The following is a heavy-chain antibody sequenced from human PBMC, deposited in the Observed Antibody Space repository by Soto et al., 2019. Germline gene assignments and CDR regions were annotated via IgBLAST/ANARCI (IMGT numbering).Heavy chain of an antibody. CDR3: ARVVLDIVVAPAVIYDAFDI. D-gene: IGHD2-2*03. V-gene: IGHV4-31*03. CDR2: IYYSGST. Sequence: SETLSLTCTVSGGSISSGGYYWSWIRQHPGKGLEWIGYIYYSGSTYYNPSLKSRVTISVDTSKNQFSLKLSSVTAADTAVYYCARVVLDIVVAPAVIYDAFDIWGQGTMVTVSS. J-gene: IGHJ3*02. CDR1: GGSISSGGYY.